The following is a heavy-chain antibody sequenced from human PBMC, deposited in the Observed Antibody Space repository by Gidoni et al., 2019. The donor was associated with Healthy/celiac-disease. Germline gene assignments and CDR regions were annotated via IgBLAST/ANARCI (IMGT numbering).Heavy chain of an antibody. D-gene: IGHD3-22*01. V-gene: IGHV3-21*01. J-gene: IGHJ3*02. CDR1: GFTFISHR. CDR2: ISSSSSYI. Sequence: EVQLVESGGGLVKPGGSLRLSCSASGFTFISHRLNWVPQAPGKGLEWGASISSSSSYIYYADSVKGRFTISRDNAKNSLYLQMNSLRAEDTAVYYCARARDYYDSSGYSDAFDIWGQGTMVTVSS. CDR3: ARARDYYDSSGYSDAFDI.